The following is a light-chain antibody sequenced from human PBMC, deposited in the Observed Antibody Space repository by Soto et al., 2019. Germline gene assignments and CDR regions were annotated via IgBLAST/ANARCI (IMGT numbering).Light chain of an antibody. Sequence: EIATLSCRASQRVSSNLAWYQQKPGQAPRLLIYGASTRATGIPARFSGSGSGTEFTLTICSLQSEDVTVYYCQLYTIWLQSFGQGANVAIK. CDR1: QRVSSN. V-gene: IGKV3-15*01. J-gene: IGKJ1*01. CDR2: GAS. CDR3: QLYTIWLQS.